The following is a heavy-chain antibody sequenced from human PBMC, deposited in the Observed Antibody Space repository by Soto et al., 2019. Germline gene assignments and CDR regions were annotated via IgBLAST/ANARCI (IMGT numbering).Heavy chain of an antibody. D-gene: IGHD6-19*01. CDR3: VAGQYFFDY. Sequence: QVQLVESGGGVVQPGRSLRLSCAASGFSFSSYGMQWVRQAPGKGLEWVAVISYDGSNKYYADSVKDRFTISRDNSKKTLYLQMNSLRADDTALYYCVAGQYFFDYCGQGTLVTVSS. CDR1: GFSFSSYG. V-gene: IGHV3-30*03. J-gene: IGHJ4*02. CDR2: ISYDGSNK.